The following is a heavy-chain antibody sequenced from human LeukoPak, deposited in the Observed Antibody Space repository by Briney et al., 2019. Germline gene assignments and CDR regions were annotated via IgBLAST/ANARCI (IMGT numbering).Heavy chain of an antibody. J-gene: IGHJ6*03. Sequence: GGSLRLSCAASGFTFSNYAMCWVRQAPGKGLEWVSVISGSDGGTYYADSVRGRFTISRDSSKSTLYPQMNSLRAEDTAVYYCAKRADYSGNWYNYYYYMDVWGKGTTVTVSS. CDR1: GFTFSNYA. V-gene: IGHV3-23*01. CDR2: ISGSDGGT. CDR3: AKRADYSGNWYNYYYYMDV. D-gene: IGHD6-13*01.